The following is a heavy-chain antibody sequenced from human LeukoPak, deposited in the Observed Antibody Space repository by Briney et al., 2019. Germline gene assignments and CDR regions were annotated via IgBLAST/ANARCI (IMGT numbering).Heavy chain of an antibody. CDR2: ISGSGGST. V-gene: IGHV3-23*01. CDR3: ARNYEVDYYYYGMDV. D-gene: IGHD1-7*01. J-gene: IGHJ6*02. Sequence: GGSLRLSCAASGFTFSSYAMSWVRQAPGKGLEWVSKISGSGGSTYYADSVKGRFTISRDNSKNTLYLQMNSLRAEDTAVYYCARNYEVDYYYYGMDVWGQGTTVTVSS. CDR1: GFTFSSYA.